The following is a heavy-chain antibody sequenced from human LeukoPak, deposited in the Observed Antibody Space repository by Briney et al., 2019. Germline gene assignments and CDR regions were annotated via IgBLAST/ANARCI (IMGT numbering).Heavy chain of an antibody. CDR2: INSDGSST. CDR3: AKEHDFWSGYSGIRFDY. J-gene: IGHJ4*02. CDR1: GFTFSSYW. D-gene: IGHD3-3*01. Sequence: GGSLRLSCAASGFTFSSYWMHWVRQAPGKGLVWVSRINSDGSSTSYADSVKGRFTISRDNAKNTLYLQMNSLRAEDTAVYYCAKEHDFWSGYSGIRFDYWGQGTLVTVSS. V-gene: IGHV3-74*01.